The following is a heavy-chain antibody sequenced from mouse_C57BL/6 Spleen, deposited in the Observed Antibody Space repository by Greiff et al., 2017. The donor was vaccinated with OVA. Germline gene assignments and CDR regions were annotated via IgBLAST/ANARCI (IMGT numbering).Heavy chain of an antibody. CDR2: IDPSDSYT. CDR1: GYTFTSYW. D-gene: IGHD4-1*01. Sequence: QVQLKQPGAELVKPGASVKLSCKASGYTFTSYWMQWVKQRPGQGLEWIGEIDPSDSYTNYNQKFKGKATLTVDTSSSTAYMQLSSLTSEDSAVYYCARTGTTIFAYWGQGTLVTVSA. CDR3: ARTGTTIFAY. J-gene: IGHJ3*01. V-gene: IGHV1-50*01.